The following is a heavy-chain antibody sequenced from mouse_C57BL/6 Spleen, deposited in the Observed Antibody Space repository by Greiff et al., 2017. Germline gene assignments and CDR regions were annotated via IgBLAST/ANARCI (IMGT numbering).Heavy chain of an antibody. CDR1: GFTFSSYG. CDR3: ARHSDSYFDY. D-gene: IGHD2-4*01. Sequence: DVHLVESGGDLVKPGGSLKLSCAASGFTFSSYGMSWVRQTPDKRLEWVATISSGGSYTYYPDSVKGRFTISRDNAKNTLYLQMSSLKSEDTAMYYCARHSDSYFDYWGQGTTLTVSS. J-gene: IGHJ2*01. V-gene: IGHV5-6*01. CDR2: ISSGGSYT.